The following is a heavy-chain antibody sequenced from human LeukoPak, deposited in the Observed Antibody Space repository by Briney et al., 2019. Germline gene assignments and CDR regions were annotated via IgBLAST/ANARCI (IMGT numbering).Heavy chain of an antibody. D-gene: IGHD1-7*01. Sequence: ASVKVSCKASGYTFSSYAIHWVRQATGQGLEWMGWMNPNSGNTGYAQKFQGRVTMTRNTSISTAYMELSSLRSEDTAVYYCARGQVKYNWNYGRNWFDPWGQGTLVTVSS. J-gene: IGHJ5*02. CDR2: MNPNSGNT. CDR3: ARGQVKYNWNYGRNWFDP. V-gene: IGHV1-8*02. CDR1: GYTFSSYA.